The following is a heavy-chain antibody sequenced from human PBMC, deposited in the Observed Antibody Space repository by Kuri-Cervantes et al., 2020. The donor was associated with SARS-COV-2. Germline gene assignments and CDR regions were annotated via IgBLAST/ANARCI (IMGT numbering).Heavy chain of an antibody. Sequence: GGSLRLSCAASGFTFSDYYMSWIRQAPGKGLEWVSYISSSGSTIYYADSVKGRFTISRGNSHNTMYLQMNSLRTEDTAVYFCAREGYYDSSGNYAATGMDVWGKGTTVTVSS. CDR2: ISSSGSTI. CDR3: AREGYYDSSGNYAATGMDV. CDR1: GFTFSDYY. V-gene: IGHV3-11*04. J-gene: IGHJ6*03. D-gene: IGHD3-22*01.